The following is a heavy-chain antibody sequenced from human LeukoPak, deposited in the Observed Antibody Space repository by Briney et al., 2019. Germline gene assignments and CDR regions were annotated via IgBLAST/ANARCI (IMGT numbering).Heavy chain of an antibody. J-gene: IGHJ4*02. CDR1: GFTFSCYG. CDR3: AKDPHSSGWYPIPGY. V-gene: IGHV3-30*19. D-gene: IGHD6-19*01. Sequence: PGGSLRLSCAASGFTFSCYGMHWVRQAPGKGLEWVAVISYDGSNKYYADSVKGRFTISRDNSKNTLYLQMNSLRAEDTAVYYCAKDPHSSGWYPIPGYWGQGTLVTVSS. CDR2: ISYDGSNK.